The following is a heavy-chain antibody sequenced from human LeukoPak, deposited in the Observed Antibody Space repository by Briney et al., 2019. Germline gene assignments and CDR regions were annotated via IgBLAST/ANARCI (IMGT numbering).Heavy chain of an antibody. V-gene: IGHV3-7*01. CDR2: IKQDGSDK. CDR1: GFTFSTYW. Sequence: QSGGSLRLSCAASGFTFSTYWMSWVRQAPGKGLEWVANIKQDGSDKYYVDSVKGRFTISRDNAKNSLYLQMNSLRDEDTAVYYCARDNGAGTLYYHYYMDVWGKGTTVTISS. D-gene: IGHD1-14*01. CDR3: ARDNGAGTLYYHYYMDV. J-gene: IGHJ6*03.